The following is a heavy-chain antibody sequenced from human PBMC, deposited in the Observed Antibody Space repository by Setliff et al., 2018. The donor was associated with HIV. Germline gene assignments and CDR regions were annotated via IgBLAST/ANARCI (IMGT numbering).Heavy chain of an antibody. CDR1: GYTLTELS. V-gene: IGHV1-24*01. D-gene: IGHD3-10*01. J-gene: IGHJ4*02. CDR3: ATTRITMVRGVRGPFDY. Sequence: PSVKVSCKVSGYTLTELSMHWVRQAPGKGLEWMGGFDPEDGETIYAQKFQGRVTMTEDTSTDTAYMELSSLGSEDTAVYYCATTRITMVRGVRGPFDYWGQGTLVTVSS. CDR2: FDPEDGET.